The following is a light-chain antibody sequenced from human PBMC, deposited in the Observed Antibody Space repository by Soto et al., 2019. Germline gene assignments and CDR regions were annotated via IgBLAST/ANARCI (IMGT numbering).Light chain of an antibody. CDR2: DAS. J-gene: IGKJ4*01. CDR1: QSINNW. Sequence: DIQMTHSPSTLSASVVYRVTITCRASQSINNWLAWYQQKPGKAPKFLIYDASNLESGVPSRFSGSASGTEFTLTISSLQPDDFATYYRQKYDNYPLNFGGGTKVDIK. CDR3: QKYDNYPLN. V-gene: IGKV1-5*01.